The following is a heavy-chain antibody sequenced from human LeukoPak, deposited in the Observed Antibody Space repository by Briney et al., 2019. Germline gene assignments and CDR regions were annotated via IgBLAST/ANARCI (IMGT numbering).Heavy chain of an antibody. Sequence: ASVKVSYKASGYTFTSYYMHWVRQAPGQGLEWMGIINPSGGSTSYAQKFQGRVTMTRDTSTSTVYMELSSLRSEDTAVYYCARDTAAHIWSYYFDYWGQGTLVTVSS. CDR2: INPSGGST. CDR3: ARDTAAHIWSYYFDY. V-gene: IGHV1-46*01. D-gene: IGHD6-13*01. J-gene: IGHJ4*02. CDR1: GYTFTSYY.